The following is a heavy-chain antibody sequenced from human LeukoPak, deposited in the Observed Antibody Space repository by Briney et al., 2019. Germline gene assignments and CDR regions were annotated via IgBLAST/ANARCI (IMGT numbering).Heavy chain of an antibody. V-gene: IGHV4-39*01. D-gene: IGHD6-13*01. CDR2: IYYSGST. CDR1: GGSISSSIYH. J-gene: IGHJ4*02. Sequence: SETLSLTCTVSGGSISSSIYHWGWIRQTPGKGLEWIGSIYYSGSTYYNPSLKSRVTMSLDTSKNQFSLKLTSVTAADTAVYYCARQLGVKDSSLVNFWGQGTLVTVSS. CDR3: ARQLGVKDSSLVNF.